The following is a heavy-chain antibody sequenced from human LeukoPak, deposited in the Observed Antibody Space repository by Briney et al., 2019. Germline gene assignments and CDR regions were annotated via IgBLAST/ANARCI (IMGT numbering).Heavy chain of an antibody. CDR1: GFTFSDSY. D-gene: IGHD3-3*01. CDR3: ARGPEWLDWYFDL. Sequence: GGSLRLSCAASGFTFSDSYMSWIRQAPGKGLEWVSSISSSSSYIYYADSVKGRFTISRDNAKNSLYLQMNSLRAEDTAVYYCARGPEWLDWYFDLWGRGTLVTVSS. CDR2: ISSSSSYI. V-gene: IGHV3-11*06. J-gene: IGHJ2*01.